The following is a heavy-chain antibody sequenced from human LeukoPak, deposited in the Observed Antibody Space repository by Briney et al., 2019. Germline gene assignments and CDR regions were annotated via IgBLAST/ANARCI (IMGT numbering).Heavy chain of an antibody. CDR2: INHSGST. CDR3: ARAPGYCSSTSCYNYPYYYGMDV. J-gene: IGHJ6*02. D-gene: IGHD2-2*02. V-gene: IGHV4-34*01. CDR1: GGSFSGYY. Sequence: SETLSLTCAVYGGSFSGYYWSWIRQPPGKGLEWIGEINHSGSTNYNPSLKSRVTISVDTSKNQFSLKLSSVTAADTAVYYCARAPGYCSSTSCYNYPYYYGMDVWGQGTTVTVSS.